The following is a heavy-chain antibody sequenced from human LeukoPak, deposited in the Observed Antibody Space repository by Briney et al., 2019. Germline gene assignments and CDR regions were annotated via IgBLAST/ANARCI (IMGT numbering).Heavy chain of an antibody. CDR3: AIALDY. CDR1: GFTFSNYL. CDR2: ISHSGSSI. V-gene: IGHV3-23*01. Sequence: GGSLRLSCVASGFTFSNYLMNWVRQAPGKGLEWVSGISHSGSSIYYADSVKGRFTISRDNSKNTLYLQMDRLRVEDTAVYYCAIALDYWGQGTLVTVSS. J-gene: IGHJ4*02.